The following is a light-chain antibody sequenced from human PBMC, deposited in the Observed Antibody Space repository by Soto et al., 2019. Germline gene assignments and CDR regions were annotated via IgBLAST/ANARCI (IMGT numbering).Light chain of an antibody. CDR1: QGISSS. CDR3: QQANSFPWT. Sequence: DIQMTQSPSSVSASVGDRVTITCRASQGISSSLAWYQQKPGEAPKLLIYVASILQSGVPSRFSGSGSGTDFTLTISSLQPEDFATYYCQQANSFPWTFGQGTKVEIK. CDR2: VAS. V-gene: IGKV1-12*01. J-gene: IGKJ1*01.